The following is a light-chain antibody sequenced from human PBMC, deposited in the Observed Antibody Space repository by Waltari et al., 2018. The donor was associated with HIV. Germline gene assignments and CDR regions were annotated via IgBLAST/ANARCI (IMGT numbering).Light chain of an antibody. J-gene: IGLJ2*01. CDR3: AAWDDSLNGLL. CDR1: SSNIGSNA. V-gene: IGLV1-44*01. CDR2: SNN. Sequence: QSVLTQPPSASGTPGQGVTISCSGSSSNIGSNAVNWYRQLPGTAPKVLIYSNNQRPSGVPDRFSGSESGTSASLAISGLQSEDDADYYCAAWDDSLNGLLFGGGTKLTVL.